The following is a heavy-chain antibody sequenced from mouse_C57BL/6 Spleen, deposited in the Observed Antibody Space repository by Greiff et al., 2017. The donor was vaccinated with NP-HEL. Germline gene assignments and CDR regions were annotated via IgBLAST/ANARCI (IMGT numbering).Heavy chain of an antibody. D-gene: IGHD2-3*01. CDR3: ARKWLLPHWYFDV. CDR1: GYTFTSYW. Sequence: QVQLQQPGAELVKPGASVKLSCKASGYTFTSYWMQWVKQRPGQGLEWIGEIDPSDSYTNYNQKFKGKATLTVDTSSSTAYMQLSSLTSEDSAVYYCARKWLLPHWYFDVWGTGTTVTVSS. V-gene: IGHV1-50*01. CDR2: IDPSDSYT. J-gene: IGHJ1*03.